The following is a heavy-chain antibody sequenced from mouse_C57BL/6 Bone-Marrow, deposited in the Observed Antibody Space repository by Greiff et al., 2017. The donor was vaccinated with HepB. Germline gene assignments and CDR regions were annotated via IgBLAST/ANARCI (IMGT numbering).Heavy chain of an antibody. CDR1: GFSLTSYG. CDR3: ARNSDYSLYYAMDY. D-gene: IGHD2-12*01. CDR2: LWSGGST. V-gene: IGHV2-2*01. Sequence: VQGVESGPGLVQPSQSLSITCTVSGFSLTSYGVHWVRQSPGKGLEWLGVLWSGGSTDYNAAFISRLSISKDNSKSQVFFKMNSLQADDTAIYYCARNSDYSLYYAMDYWGQGTSVTVSS. J-gene: IGHJ4*01.